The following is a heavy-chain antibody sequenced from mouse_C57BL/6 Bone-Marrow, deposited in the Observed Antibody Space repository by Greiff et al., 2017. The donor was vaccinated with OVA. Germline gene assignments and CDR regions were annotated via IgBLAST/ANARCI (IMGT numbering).Heavy chain of an antibody. V-gene: IGHV2-2*01. CDR1: GFSLTSYG. D-gene: IGHD2-4*01. Sequence: QVQLKQSGPGLVQPSQSLSITCTVSGFSLTSYGVHWVRQSPGKGLEWLGVIWSGGSTDYNAAFISRLSISKDNSKSQVFFKMNSQQADDTAIYYCASYDCDYWGQGTTLTVSS. J-gene: IGHJ2*01. CDR3: ASYDCDY. CDR2: IWSGGST.